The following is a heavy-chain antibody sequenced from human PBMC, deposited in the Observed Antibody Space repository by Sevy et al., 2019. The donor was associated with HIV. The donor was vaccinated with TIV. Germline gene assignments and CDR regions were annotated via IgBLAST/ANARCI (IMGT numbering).Heavy chain of an antibody. J-gene: IGHJ6*02. CDR1: GFIFSTYG. V-gene: IGHV3-30*18. CDR3: AKMQGGSYNYYGMDV. D-gene: IGHD1-26*01. CDR2: ISYDGIEK. Sequence: GGSLRLSCAASGFIFSTYGIHWVRQAPGKGLEWVAVISYDGIEKYYADSVRGRFTISRDNSKNTLYLKMNSLRVEDTAIYYCAKMQGGSYNYYGMDVWGQGTTVTVSS.